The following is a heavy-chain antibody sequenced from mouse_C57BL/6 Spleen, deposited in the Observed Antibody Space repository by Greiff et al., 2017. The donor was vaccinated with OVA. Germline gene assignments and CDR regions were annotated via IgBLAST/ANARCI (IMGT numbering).Heavy chain of an antibody. CDR3: ATSLYGSTFAY. D-gene: IGHD2-2*01. V-gene: IGHV1-26*01. CDR2: INPNNGGT. CDR1: GYTFTDYY. J-gene: IGHJ3*01. Sequence: VQLQQSGPELVKPGASVKISCKASGYTFTDYYMNWVKQSHGKSLEWIGDINPNNGGTSYNQKFKGKATLTVDKSSSTAYMELRSLTSEDSAVYYCATSLYGSTFAYWGQGTLVTVSA.